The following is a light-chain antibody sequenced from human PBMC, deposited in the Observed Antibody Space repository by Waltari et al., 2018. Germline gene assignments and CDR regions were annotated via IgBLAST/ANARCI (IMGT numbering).Light chain of an antibody. CDR2: DVT. Sequence: QSALTQPASVSGSPGQSITISCTGTSSDIGAYDYVSWYQQHPGKVPKVMIYDVTKRPSGVSNRFSGSKSGNTASLTISGLQAEDEADYYCSSFTSSSTVVFGGGTKLTVL. CDR1: SSDIGAYDY. V-gene: IGLV2-14*03. CDR3: SSFTSSSTVV. J-gene: IGLJ3*02.